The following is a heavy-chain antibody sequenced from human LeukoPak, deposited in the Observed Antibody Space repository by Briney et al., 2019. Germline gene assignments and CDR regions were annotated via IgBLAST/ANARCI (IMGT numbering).Heavy chain of an antibody. CDR1: GGSISSSSYY. J-gene: IGHJ4*02. D-gene: IGHD3-22*01. V-gene: IGHV4-39*01. CDR3: ARSFVYDSSGGSNYFDC. CDR2: IYYSGST. Sequence: SETLSLTCTVSGGSISSSSYYWGWIRQPPGKGLEWIGSIYYSGSTYYNPSLKSRVTISVDTSKNQFSLKLSSVTAADTAVYYCARSFVYDSSGGSNYFDCWGQGTLATVSS.